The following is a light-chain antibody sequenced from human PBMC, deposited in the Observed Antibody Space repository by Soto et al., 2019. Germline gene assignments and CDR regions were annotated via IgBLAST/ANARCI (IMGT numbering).Light chain of an antibody. CDR2: RTD. CDR3: VAWDGSLNSLL. V-gene: IGLV1-47*01. CDR1: SSNIGSNY. J-gene: IGLJ2*01. Sequence: QAMVTQRPSASGTPGQRFTISCSGSSSNIGSNYVYWYQQVPGTAPKLLIYRTDQRPSGVPDRFSASKPGASASLVISGLRSEDEADYYCVAWDGSLNSLLFGGGTKLTVL.